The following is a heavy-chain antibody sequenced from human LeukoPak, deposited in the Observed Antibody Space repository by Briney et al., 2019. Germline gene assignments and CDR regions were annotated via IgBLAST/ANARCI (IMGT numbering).Heavy chain of an antibody. CDR3: VTYYFDSSGPKKNY. CDR1: GGSFSGYY. D-gene: IGHD3-22*01. Sequence: SETLSLTCAVYGGSFSGYYWSWIRQPPGKGLEWIGEINHSGGTNYNPSLKSRVTISVDTSKKQFSLKLSSVTAADTAVYYCVTYYFDSSGPKKNYWGQGTLVTVSS. CDR2: INHSGGT. V-gene: IGHV4-34*01. J-gene: IGHJ4*02.